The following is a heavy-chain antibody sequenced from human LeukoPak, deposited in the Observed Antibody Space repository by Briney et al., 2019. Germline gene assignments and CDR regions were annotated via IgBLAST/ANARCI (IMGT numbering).Heavy chain of an antibody. J-gene: IGHJ4*02. CDR2: IYYGGRT. CDR1: GGSISSYH. Sequence: SETLSLICSVSGGSISSYHWSWIRQPPAKGLEWIGYIYYGGRTNYNPSLKSRVTISVDTSKNQVSLTVSSVTAADTAIYYCARHSLKLVDADFDYWGQGTLVTVSS. V-gene: IGHV4-59*08. CDR3: ARHSLKLVDADFDY. D-gene: IGHD3-16*02.